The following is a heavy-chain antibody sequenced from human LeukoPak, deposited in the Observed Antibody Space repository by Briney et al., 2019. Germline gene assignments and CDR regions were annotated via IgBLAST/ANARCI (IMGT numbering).Heavy chain of an antibody. Sequence: PGGSLRLSCAASGFTFSNCAMTWVRQAPGKGLEWVSAISGSAGSTYDADAVKGRLTTSRDNSKNTPYLQMNRLRAEDTAVYYCAKKMSGVYSSSDYWGQGTLVTVSS. CDR1: GFTFSNCA. V-gene: IGHV3-23*01. CDR3: AKKMSGVYSSSDY. D-gene: IGHD6-6*01. CDR2: ISGSAGST. J-gene: IGHJ4*02.